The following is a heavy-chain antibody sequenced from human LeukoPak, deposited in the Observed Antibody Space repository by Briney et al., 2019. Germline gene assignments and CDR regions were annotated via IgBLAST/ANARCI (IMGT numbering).Heavy chain of an antibody. D-gene: IGHD2-21*02. CDR3: ASEAYCGGDCYEVFDS. CDR1: GFTFSWYW. J-gene: IGHJ4*02. CDR2: LSNDGNTT. Sequence: GGSLRLSCAASGFTFSWYWMQWVRQAPGKGLVWVSHLSNDGNTTSYADSVKGRFTISRDNAKNTLYLQMNSLRAEDTAVYYCASEAYCGGDCYEVFDSWGQGTLVTVSP. V-gene: IGHV3-74*01.